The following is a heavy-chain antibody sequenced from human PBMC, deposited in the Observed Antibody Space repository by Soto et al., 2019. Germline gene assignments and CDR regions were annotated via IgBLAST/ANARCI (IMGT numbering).Heavy chain of an antibody. J-gene: IGHJ4*02. CDR3: ARRVYPSGYYGG. CDR1: GGSISSSSYY. CDR2: IYYSGST. V-gene: IGHV4-39*01. D-gene: IGHD3-22*01. Sequence: QLQLQESGPGLVKPSETLSLTCTVSGGSISSSSYYWGWIRQPPGKGLEWIGSIYYSGSTYYNPSLKSRVTISVDPANNQFSLKLSSVTAADTAVYYCARRVYPSGYYGGWGQGTLVTVSS.